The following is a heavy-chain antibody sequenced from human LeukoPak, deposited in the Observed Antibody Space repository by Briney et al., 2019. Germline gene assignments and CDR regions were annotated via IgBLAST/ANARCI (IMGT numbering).Heavy chain of an antibody. Sequence: GGSLRLSCAASGFTFSHYAMGWVRQAPGKGLEWFSTISDSGGATHYADSVKGRFTISRDNSKYTLYLQMNSLRVEDTAVYYCAKDVGVILFDYWGQGTLVTVSS. CDR1: GFTFSHYA. J-gene: IGHJ4*02. CDR2: ISDSGGAT. V-gene: IGHV3-23*01. CDR3: AKDVGVILFDY. D-gene: IGHD2-21*01.